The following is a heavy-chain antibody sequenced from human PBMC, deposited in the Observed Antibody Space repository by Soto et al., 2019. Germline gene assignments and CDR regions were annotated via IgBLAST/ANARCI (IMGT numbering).Heavy chain of an antibody. J-gene: IGHJ5*02. CDR3: VRGNWFDP. V-gene: IGHV3-30*03. CDR1: GFTFSSYG. D-gene: IGHD3-10*01. Sequence: QVQLVESGGGVVQPGRSLRLSCSASGFTFSSYGMHWVRQAPGKGLEWVAVISYDGSNKYYADSVKGRFNISSDNSKNTLYLQMNSMRDEDTAVYYCVRGNWFDPWGQGTLVTVSS. CDR2: ISYDGSNK.